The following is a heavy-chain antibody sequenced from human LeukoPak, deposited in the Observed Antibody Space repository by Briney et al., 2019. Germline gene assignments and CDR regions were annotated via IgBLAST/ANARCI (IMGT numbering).Heavy chain of an antibody. CDR1: GYTFTAYH. Sequence: ASVKVSCKASGYTFTAYHLHWVRQAPGQGLEWMGWINPNSADTKSAQKFQGRVTMTRDTSITTVHMELSRLRSDDTAVYYCARGGGYYEKYYYYFGMDVWGQGTTVTVSS. J-gene: IGHJ6*02. V-gene: IGHV1-2*02. CDR2: INPNSADT. CDR3: ARGGGYYEKYYYYFGMDV. D-gene: IGHD1-26*01.